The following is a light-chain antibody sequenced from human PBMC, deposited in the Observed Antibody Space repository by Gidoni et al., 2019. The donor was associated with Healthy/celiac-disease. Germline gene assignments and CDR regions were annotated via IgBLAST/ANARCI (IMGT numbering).Light chain of an antibody. CDR2: EVS. Sequence: QSALTQPASLSGPPRGSITISCTGPSIDVGRYNYVSCYQQHPGKAPKLVIYEVSHRPSGVSNRFSGSTSGNTAPLTISGLQAEDEADYYCSSYTSSSTLVFGGGTKLTVL. CDR3: SSYTSSSTLV. V-gene: IGLV2-14*01. CDR1: SIDVGRYNY. J-gene: IGLJ2*01.